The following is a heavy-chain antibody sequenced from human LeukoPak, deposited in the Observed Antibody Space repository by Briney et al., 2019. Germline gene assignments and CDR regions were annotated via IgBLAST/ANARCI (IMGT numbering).Heavy chain of an antibody. J-gene: IGHJ5*02. V-gene: IGHV1-2*02. D-gene: IGHD4/OR15-4a*01. CDR1: GYTFTDYY. CDR3: ARGSSQNANYFDP. Sequence: ASVKVSCKASGYTFTDYYMHWVRQAPGQGLEWMGWINPNSGGTNYAQKFQGRVTMTRDTSISTGYMDLSRLRSDDTAVYYCARGSSQNANYFDPWGQGTLVTVSS. CDR2: INPNSGGT.